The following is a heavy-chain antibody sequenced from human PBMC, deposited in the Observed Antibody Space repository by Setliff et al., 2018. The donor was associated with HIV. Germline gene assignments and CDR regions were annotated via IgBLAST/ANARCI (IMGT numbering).Heavy chain of an antibody. V-gene: IGHV4-39*07. CDR3: AAGIAVAGTDYYYYGMDV. J-gene: IGHJ6*02. Sequence: SETLSLTCTVSGGSISTSRHYWGWIRQPPGKGLEWIGNIYHSGSTYYNPSLKSRVTISVDTSKNRFSLKLSSVTAADTAVYYCAAGIAVAGTDYYYYGMDVWGQGTTVTVSS. CDR2: IYHSGST. D-gene: IGHD6-19*01. CDR1: GGSISTSRHY.